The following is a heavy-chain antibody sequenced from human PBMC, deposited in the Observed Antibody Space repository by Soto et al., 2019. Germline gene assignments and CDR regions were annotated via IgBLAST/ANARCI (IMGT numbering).Heavy chain of an antibody. CDR1: GYTFTSYY. CDR3: GRAEILYYFQF. V-gene: IGHV1-46*01. J-gene: IGHJ4*02. CDR2: INPSGGST. Sequence: ASLQVSCTASGYTFTSYYMHWVRQAPGQGLEWMGIINPSGGSTSYAQKFQGRVTMTRDTSTSTVYMELSRLRSEDTAVYYCGRAEILYYFQFWGQGPLVSV.